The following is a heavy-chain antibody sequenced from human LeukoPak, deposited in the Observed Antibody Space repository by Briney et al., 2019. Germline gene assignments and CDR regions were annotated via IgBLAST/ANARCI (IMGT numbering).Heavy chain of an antibody. CDR2: TYHSGST. CDR3: ARDRGAAAGYDY. J-gene: IGHJ4*02. V-gene: IGHV4-30-2*01. D-gene: IGHD6-13*01. Sequence: SETLSLTCTVSGGSISSGGYYWSWIRQPPGKGLEWIGYTYHSGSTYYNPSLKSRVTISVDRSKNQFSLKLSSVTAADTAVYYCARDRGAAAGYDYWGQGTLVTVSS. CDR1: GGSISSGGYY.